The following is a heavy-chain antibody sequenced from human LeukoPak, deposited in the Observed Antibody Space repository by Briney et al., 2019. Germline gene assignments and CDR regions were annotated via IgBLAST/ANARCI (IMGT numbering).Heavy chain of an antibody. D-gene: IGHD5-12*01. J-gene: IGHJ2*01. CDR2: IYYSGRT. CDR1: GDSITSYY. CDR3: ARTLYIDYDSRVWYFDL. Sequence: SETLSLTCTVSGDSITSYYWSWIRQPPGKGLEWIGYIYYSGRTNFNPSVKSRVTMSVDTSKDQFSLNLRSVTAADTAMYYCARTLYIDYDSRVWYFDLWGRGTRVSVSS. V-gene: IGHV4-59*08.